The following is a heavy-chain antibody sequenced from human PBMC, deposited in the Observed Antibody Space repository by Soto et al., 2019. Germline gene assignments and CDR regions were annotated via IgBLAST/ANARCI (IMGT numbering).Heavy chain of an antibody. Sequence: ASVKVSCKVSGYTFTGYYLHWARQAPGQGLEWMGWINPDNGAANYAQQFQGRVTMTRDTSISTVYLEFSSLRSDDTAVYFCARGADYRWLFHYLEYWGQGALVIVSS. J-gene: IGHJ4*02. CDR1: GYTFTGYY. CDR3: ARGADYRWLFHYLEY. D-gene: IGHD2-8*02. V-gene: IGHV1-2*02. CDR2: INPDNGAA.